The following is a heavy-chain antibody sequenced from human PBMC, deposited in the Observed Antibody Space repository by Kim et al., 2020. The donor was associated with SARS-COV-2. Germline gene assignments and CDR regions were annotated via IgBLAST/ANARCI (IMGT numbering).Heavy chain of an antibody. CDR3: ATAHYYGSGSYYNDY. J-gene: IGHJ4*02. D-gene: IGHD3-10*01. V-gene: IGHV3-53*01. CDR2: IYSGGST. Sequence: GGSLRLSCAASGFTVSSNYMSWVRQAPGKGLEWVSVIYSGGSTYYADSVKGRFTIFRDNSKNTLYLQMNSLRAEDTAVYYCATAHYYGSGSYYNDYWGQGTLVTVSS. CDR1: GFTVSSNY.